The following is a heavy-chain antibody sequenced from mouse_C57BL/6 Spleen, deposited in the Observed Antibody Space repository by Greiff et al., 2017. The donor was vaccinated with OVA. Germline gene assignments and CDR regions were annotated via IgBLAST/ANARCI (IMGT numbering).Heavy chain of an antibody. J-gene: IGHJ4*01. CDR2: FYPGSGSI. D-gene: IGHD1-1*01. CDR3: ARHEEGFHYYGSSHGEVAMDY. V-gene: IGHV1-62-2*01. CDR1: GYTFTEYT. Sequence: VQRVESGAELVKPGASVKLSCKASGYTFTEYTIHWVKQRSGQGLEWIGWFYPGSGSIKYNENFKGKATLTADKSSSTVYMELSSLTSEDSAVDVCARHEEGFHYYGSSHGEVAMDYWGQGTSVTAAS.